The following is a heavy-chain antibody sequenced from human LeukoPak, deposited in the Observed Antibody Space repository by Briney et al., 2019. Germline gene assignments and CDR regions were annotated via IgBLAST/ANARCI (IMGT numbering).Heavy chain of an antibody. CDR1: GFTFSSYV. Sequence: PGRSLRLSCAASGFTFSSYVMHWVRQAPGKGLEWVAVISYDGSNKYYADSVKGRFTISRDNSKNTLYLQMNSLRAEDTAVYYCARDGSGWYLYYYYYMDVWGKGTTVTVSS. J-gene: IGHJ6*03. CDR2: ISYDGSNK. D-gene: IGHD6-19*01. V-gene: IGHV3-30*04. CDR3: ARDGSGWYLYYYYYMDV.